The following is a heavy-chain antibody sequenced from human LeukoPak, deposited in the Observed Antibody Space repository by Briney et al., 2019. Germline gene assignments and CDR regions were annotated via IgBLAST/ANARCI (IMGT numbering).Heavy chain of an antibody. CDR2: ISYDGGNK. D-gene: IGHD3-22*01. CDR1: GFTFSSYA. V-gene: IGHV3-30-3*01. CDR3: ARGPAGYYYGIDY. Sequence: GRSLRLSCAASGFTFSSYAMHWVRQAPGKGLEWVAVISYDGGNKYYADSVKGRFTISRDNSKNTLYLQMNSLRAEDTAVYYCARGPAGYYYGIDYWGQGTLVTVSS. J-gene: IGHJ4*02.